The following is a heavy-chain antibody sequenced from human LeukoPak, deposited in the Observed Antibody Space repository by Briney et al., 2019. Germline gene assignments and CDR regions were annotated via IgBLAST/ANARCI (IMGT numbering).Heavy chain of an antibody. J-gene: IGHJ4*02. V-gene: IGHV5-51*01. D-gene: IGHD1-20*01. CDR2: LYPGDSDT. Sequence: GESLKISCKGSVYSFTSYWIGWVRQMPGKGLEWMGILYPGDSDTRYSPSFQGQVTISADKSISTAYLQWSSLKASDTAMYYCARQNKRYNWNDVCFDYWGQGTLVTVSS. CDR1: VYSFTSYW. CDR3: ARQNKRYNWNDVCFDY.